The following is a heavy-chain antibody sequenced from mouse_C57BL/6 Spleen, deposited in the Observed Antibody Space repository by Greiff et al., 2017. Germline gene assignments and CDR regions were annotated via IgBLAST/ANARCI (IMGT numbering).Heavy chain of an antibody. D-gene: IGHD1-1*01. CDR3: ARGDYYGSSQFAD. J-gene: IGHJ3*01. CDR2: INPSTGGT. Sequence: EVKLMESGPELVKPGASVKISCKASGYSFTGYYMNWVKQSPEKSLEWIGEINPSTGGTNYNQKFKAKATLTVDKSSITAYMQLKSLTSEGSAVYYCARGDYYGSSQFADWGQGTLVTVAA. V-gene: IGHV1-42*01. CDR1: GYSFTGYY.